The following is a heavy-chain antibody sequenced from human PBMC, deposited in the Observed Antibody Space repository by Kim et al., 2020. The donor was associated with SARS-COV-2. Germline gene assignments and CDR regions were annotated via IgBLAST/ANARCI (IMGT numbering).Heavy chain of an antibody. CDR2: IYYSGST. CDR1: GGSISSSSYY. D-gene: IGHD3-10*01. V-gene: IGHV4-39*01. Sequence: SETLSLTCTVSGGSISSSSYYWGWIRQPPGKGLEWIGSIYYSGSTYYNPSLKSRVTISVDTSKNQFSLKLSSVTAADTAVYYCARHDYGSGSYPRWDYYYYGMDVWGQGTTVTVSS. J-gene: IGHJ6*02. CDR3: ARHDYGSGSYPRWDYYYYGMDV.